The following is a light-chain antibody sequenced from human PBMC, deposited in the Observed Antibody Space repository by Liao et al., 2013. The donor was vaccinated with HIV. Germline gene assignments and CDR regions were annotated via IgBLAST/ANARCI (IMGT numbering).Light chain of an antibody. CDR2: YDD. Sequence: SYELSQPPSVSVAPGKTARITCGGNNIGGKTVHWYQQKPGQAPVLVIYYDDARPSGIPERFSGSNSGNTATLTISRVEAGDEADYYCQVWDSATDHPVFGGGTKVTVL. CDR3: QVWDSATDHPV. J-gene: IGLJ3*02. V-gene: IGLV3-21*01. CDR1: NIGGKT.